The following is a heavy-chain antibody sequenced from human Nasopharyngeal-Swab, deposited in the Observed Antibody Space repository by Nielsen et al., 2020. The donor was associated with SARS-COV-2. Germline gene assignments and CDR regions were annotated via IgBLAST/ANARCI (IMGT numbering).Heavy chain of an antibody. CDR3: ARASKMGAAAGLHPFGN. J-gene: IGHJ4*02. CDR2: ISYDGSNK. CDR1: GFTFSSYG. D-gene: IGHD6-13*01. V-gene: IGHV3-30*03. Sequence: GESLKISCAASGFTFSSYGMHWVRQAPGKGLEWVAVISYDGSNKYYADSVKGRFTISRDNSKNTLYLQMNSLRDEDTAVYYCARASKMGAAAGLHPFGNWGQGALVTVSS.